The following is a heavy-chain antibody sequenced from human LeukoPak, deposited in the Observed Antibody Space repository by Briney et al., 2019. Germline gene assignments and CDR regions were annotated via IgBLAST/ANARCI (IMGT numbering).Heavy chain of an antibody. J-gene: IGHJ4*02. D-gene: IGHD6-13*01. Sequence: SETLSLTCAVYGGSFSGYYLSCIREPPGKGLEWIGYMSYGGSTYYNPSLKSRFSISADTSKNQFSLKLHSVPAADTAISYCARGPRVPSSSWYVPAYWGQGTLVTVS. V-gene: IGHV4-59*01. CDR2: MSYGGST. CDR3: ARGPRVPSSSWYVPAY. CDR1: GGSFSGYY.